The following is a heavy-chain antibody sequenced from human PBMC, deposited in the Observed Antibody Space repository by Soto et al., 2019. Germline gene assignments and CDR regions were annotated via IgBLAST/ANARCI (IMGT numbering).Heavy chain of an antibody. V-gene: IGHV3-30-3*01. D-gene: IGHD1-20*01. CDR2: ISYDGNNK. J-gene: IGHJ4*02. CDR1: GFTYSTYT. CDR3: ARDGVSSAEYTWNNGTYFDY. Sequence: QVQLVESGGGVVQPGRSLRLSCAASGFTYSTYTMHWVRQAPGKGLEWVAVISYDGNNKFYADSVKGRFTISRDSTKQTLYLQMNSLSPDDTAMYYCARDGVSSAEYTWNNGTYFDYWGQGALVTVSS.